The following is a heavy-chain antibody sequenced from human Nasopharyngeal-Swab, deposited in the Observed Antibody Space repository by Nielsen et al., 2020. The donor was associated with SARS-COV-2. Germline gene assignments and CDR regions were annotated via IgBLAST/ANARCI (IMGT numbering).Heavy chain of an antibody. CDR2: IYYSGST. CDR3: ARVTRDVDY. CDR1: GGSISSGSYY. V-gene: IGHV4-61*01. D-gene: IGHD1-14*01. J-gene: IGHJ4*02. Sequence: SETLSLTCTVSGGSISSGSYYWSWIRQPPGKGLEWIGYIYYSGSTNYNPSLKSRVTISVDTSKNQFSLKLSSVTAADTAVYYCARVTRDVDYWGQGTLVTVSS.